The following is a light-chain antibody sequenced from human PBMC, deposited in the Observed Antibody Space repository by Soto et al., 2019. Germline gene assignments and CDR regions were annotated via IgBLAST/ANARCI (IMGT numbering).Light chain of an antibody. J-gene: IGKJ2*01. CDR2: GSS. CDR1: QSVSNNY. Sequence: EVVLTQSPGTLSLSPGERATLSCRASQSVSNNYFACYQQKPGQAPRLLIFGSSDRATGIPDRFSGSGSATDFPLTISRVDPEDFADYYCQQYGSSPPYTFGQGTKLEIK. CDR3: QQYGSSPPYT. V-gene: IGKV3-20*01.